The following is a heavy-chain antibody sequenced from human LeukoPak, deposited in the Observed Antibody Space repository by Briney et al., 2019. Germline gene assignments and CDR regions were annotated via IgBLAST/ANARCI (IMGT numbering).Heavy chain of an antibody. CDR1: GFTFGDYA. V-gene: IGHV3-49*03. D-gene: IGHD6-13*01. CDR3: TRVYSSSRYWYYYYGMDV. Sequence: GGSLRLSCTASGFTFGDYAMSWFRQAPGKGLEWVGFIRSKAYGGTTEYAASVKGRFTISRDDSKSIAYLQMNSLKTEDTAVYYCTRVYSSSRYWYYYYGMDVWGQGTTVTVSS. CDR2: IRSKAYGGTT. J-gene: IGHJ6*02.